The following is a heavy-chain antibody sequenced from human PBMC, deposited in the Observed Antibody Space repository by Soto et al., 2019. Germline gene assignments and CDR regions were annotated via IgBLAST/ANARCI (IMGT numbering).Heavy chain of an antibody. D-gene: IGHD4-17*01. V-gene: IGHV3-48*02. J-gene: IGHJ4*02. CDR3: ARGAYNDYGDFFDY. CDR2: ISTSSSTI. CDR1: GFTFSSYT. Sequence: GGSLRLSCAASGFTFSSYTMNWVRQAPGKGLEWVSYISTSSSTIYYADSVKGRFTISRDNAENSLYLQISSLRDDDTAVYYWARGAYNDYGDFFDYWGQGTLVTVSS.